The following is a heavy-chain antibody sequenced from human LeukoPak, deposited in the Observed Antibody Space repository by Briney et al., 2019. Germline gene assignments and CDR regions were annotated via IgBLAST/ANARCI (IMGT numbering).Heavy chain of an antibody. V-gene: IGHV3-33*01. Sequence: GRSLRLSCAASGFTFSSYGMHWVRQAPGKGLEWVAFIWYDGSDEYYADSVKGRFTISRDNSKNTLYLQMNSLRVEDTAVYYCARTRGGGWCEMGHWGQGALVTVSS. CDR2: IWYDGSDE. CDR3: ARTRGGGWCEMGH. D-gene: IGHD3-10*01. J-gene: IGHJ4*02. CDR1: GFTFSSYG.